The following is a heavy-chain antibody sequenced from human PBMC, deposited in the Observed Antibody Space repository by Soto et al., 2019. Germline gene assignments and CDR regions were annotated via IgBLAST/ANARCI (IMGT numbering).Heavy chain of an antibody. CDR2: ITGSGTTI. CDR3: ARRSFSGAFDY. Sequence: GGSLRLSCAASGFPFSSYEMNWVRQAPGKGLEWVSYITGSGTTIYHADSVKGRFTTSRDNAKNSLYLQMNSLRAGDTAVYYCARRSFSGAFDYWGQGTLVTVSS. V-gene: IGHV3-48*03. CDR1: GFPFSSYE. J-gene: IGHJ4*02. D-gene: IGHD3-10*01.